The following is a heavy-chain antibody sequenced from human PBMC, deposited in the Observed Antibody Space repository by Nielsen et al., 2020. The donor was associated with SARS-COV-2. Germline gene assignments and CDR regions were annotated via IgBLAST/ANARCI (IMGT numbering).Heavy chain of an antibody. D-gene: IGHD6-6*01. CDR2: IWYDGSNK. V-gene: IGHV3-33*01. CDR3: ARDMVFGTYSSSRQPSYYYYGMDV. CDR1: GFTFSSYG. J-gene: IGHJ6*02. Sequence: GESLKISCAASGFTFSSYGMHWVRQAPGKGLEWAAVIWYDGSNKYYADSVKGRFTISRDNSKNTLYLQMNSLRAEDTAVYYCARDMVFGTYSSSRQPSYYYYGMDVWGQGTTVTVSS.